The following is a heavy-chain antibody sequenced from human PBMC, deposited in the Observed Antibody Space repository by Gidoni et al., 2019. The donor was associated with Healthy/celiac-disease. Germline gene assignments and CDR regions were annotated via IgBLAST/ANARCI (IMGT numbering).Heavy chain of an antibody. CDR2: ISYDGSNK. J-gene: IGHJ4*02. CDR1: GFTFSSYG. CDR3: AKEYDYSNYCLDY. D-gene: IGHD4-4*01. Sequence: QVQLVESGGGVVQPGRSLRLSCAASGFTFSSYGMHGVRQAPGKGLEWVAVISYDGSNKYYADSVKGRFTISRDNSKNTLYLQMNSLRAEDTAVYYCAKEYDYSNYCLDYWGQGTLVTVSS. V-gene: IGHV3-30*18.